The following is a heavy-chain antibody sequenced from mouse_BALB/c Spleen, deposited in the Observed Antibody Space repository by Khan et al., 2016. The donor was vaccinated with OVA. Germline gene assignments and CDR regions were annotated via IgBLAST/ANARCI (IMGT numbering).Heavy chain of an antibody. CDR3: ARDPYYYGSKYAMDN. Sequence: EVQLVEPGGGLVKPGGSLKLSCAASGFTFSNYGMSWVRQTPDKRLELVATINSNGGSTYYPDTVKGRFTIFRDNGKKPLSLQMSGLKSDDTAMCYCARDPYYYGSKYAMDNWGQGTSVTVSS. D-gene: IGHD1-1*01. CDR1: GFTFSNYG. J-gene: IGHJ4*01. V-gene: IGHV5-6-3*01. CDR2: INSNGGST.